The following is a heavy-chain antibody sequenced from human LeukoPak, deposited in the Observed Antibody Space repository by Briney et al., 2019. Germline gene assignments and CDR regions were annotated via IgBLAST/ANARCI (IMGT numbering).Heavy chain of an antibody. CDR3: ARDMATIGGIAWYYIEN. Sequence: ASVKVSCKASGYTFTDHYIHWVRQAPGQGFEWMGWSNPNTGGTDYAQRFQDRIAISTYTSISTGYMELSSLSSDDTALYYCARDMATIGGIAWYYIENWGQGTLVTV. J-gene: IGHJ4*01. CDR1: GYTFTDHY. D-gene: IGHD5-12*01. V-gene: IGHV1-2*02. CDR2: SNPNTGGT.